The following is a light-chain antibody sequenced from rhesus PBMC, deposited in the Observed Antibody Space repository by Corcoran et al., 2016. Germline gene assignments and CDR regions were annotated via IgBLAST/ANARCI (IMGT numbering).Light chain of an antibody. V-gene: IGKV1-33*02. CDR2: AAS. CDR3: QQHNSNPLT. CDR1: QGISNW. Sequence: DIQMTQSPSSLSASVGDRVTITCQASQGISNWLAWYQQNPGKAPKLLIYAASSLQSGVPSRFSGSGSGTEFTLTISSRRPEYFATYYCQQHNSNPLTFGGGTKVERK. J-gene: IGKJ4*01.